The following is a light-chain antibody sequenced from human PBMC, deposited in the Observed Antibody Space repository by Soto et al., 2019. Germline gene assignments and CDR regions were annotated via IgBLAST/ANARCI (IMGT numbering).Light chain of an antibody. J-gene: IGLJ2*01. CDR1: SSDVGSYNL. V-gene: IGLV2-23*01. CDR3: CSYAGSVV. Sequence: QSALTQPASVSGSPGQSITISCTGASSDVGSYNLVSWYQQHPGKAPKLMIYEGSKRPSGVSNRFSGSKSGNTASLTISRLQAEDAADYYCCSYAGSVVFGGGTKLTVL. CDR2: EGS.